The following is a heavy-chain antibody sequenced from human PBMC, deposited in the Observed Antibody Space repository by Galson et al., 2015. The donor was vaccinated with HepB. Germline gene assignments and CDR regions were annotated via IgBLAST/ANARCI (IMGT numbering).Heavy chain of an antibody. CDR1: GCTFTGYY. CDR2: INPNSGGA. J-gene: IGHJ3*02. D-gene: IGHD3-3*01. CDR3: ARVVTIFGVPDAFDM. Sequence: SVKVSCKASGCTFTGYYMHWVRQAPGQGLEWMGRINPNSGGADYAQKFQGRVTMTRDTSISTAYMELSRLRSDDTAVYYRARVVTIFGVPDAFDMWGQGTMVTVSS. V-gene: IGHV1-2*06.